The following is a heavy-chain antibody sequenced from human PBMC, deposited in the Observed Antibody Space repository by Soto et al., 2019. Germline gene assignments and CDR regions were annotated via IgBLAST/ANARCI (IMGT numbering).Heavy chain of an antibody. D-gene: IGHD6-19*01. CDR2: INPNSGGT. Sequence: ASVKVSCKASGYTFTGYYMHWVRQAPGQGLEWMGWINPNSGGTNYAQKFQGWVTMTRDTSISTAYMELSRLRSDDTAVYYCAREASSGWTKSGYYYSYGMDVWGQGTTVTVSS. J-gene: IGHJ6*02. CDR3: AREASSGWTKSGYYYSYGMDV. V-gene: IGHV1-2*04. CDR1: GYTFTGYY.